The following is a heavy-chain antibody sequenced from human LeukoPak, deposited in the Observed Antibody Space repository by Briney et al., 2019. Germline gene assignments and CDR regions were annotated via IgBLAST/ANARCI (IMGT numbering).Heavy chain of an antibody. CDR2: ISSTSTYI. J-gene: IGHJ4*02. Sequence: PGGSLRLSCVASGFAFSDDSMNWVRQPPGKGLEWVSSISSTSTYIHYADSVKGRFTISRDNARNSLFLQMNSLRVDDSAVYYCAREYTAMAYDYWGQGNLVTVSS. CDR1: GFAFSDDS. D-gene: IGHD5-18*01. V-gene: IGHV3-21*01. CDR3: AREYTAMAYDY.